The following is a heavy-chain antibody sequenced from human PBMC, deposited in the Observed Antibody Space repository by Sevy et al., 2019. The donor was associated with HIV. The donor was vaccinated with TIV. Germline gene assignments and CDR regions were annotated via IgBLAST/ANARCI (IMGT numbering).Heavy chain of an antibody. CDR3: VKDADYGGNAHFDY. V-gene: IGHV3-7*01. J-gene: IGHJ4*02. D-gene: IGHD4-17*01. CDR2: IKQDGSEK. CDR1: GFTFSTCW. Sequence: GGSLRLSCAASGFTFSTCWMSWVRQAPGKGLEWVANIKQDGSEKNYVDSVKGRFTISRDNAKHSLYLQMNSLGAEDTAVYYCVKDADYGGNAHFDYWGQGSLVTVSS.